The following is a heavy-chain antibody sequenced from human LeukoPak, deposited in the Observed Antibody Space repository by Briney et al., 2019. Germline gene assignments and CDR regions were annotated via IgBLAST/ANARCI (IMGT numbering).Heavy chain of an antibody. Sequence: PGGTLRLSCAASGITFSDYNMNWVRQAPGKGLEWVSYISSSSSTIYYADSVKGRFTISRDNAEDSLYLQMNSLRAEDAAIYYCARSDDFDYWGQGTLVTVSS. V-gene: IGHV3-48*04. J-gene: IGHJ4*02. CDR3: ARSDDFDY. CDR2: ISSSSSTI. CDR1: GITFSDYN.